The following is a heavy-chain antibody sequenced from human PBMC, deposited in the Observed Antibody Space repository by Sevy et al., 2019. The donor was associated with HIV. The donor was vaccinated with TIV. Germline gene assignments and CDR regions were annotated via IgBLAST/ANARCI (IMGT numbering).Heavy chain of an antibody. Sequence: GGSLRLSCAASGFTFSSYGMHWVRQAPGKGLEWVAVISYDGSNKYYADSVKGLFTISRDNSKNTLYLQMNSLRAEDTAVYYCAKDRVRYQTSTCYFDYWGQGTLVTVSS. V-gene: IGHV3-30*18. CDR1: GFTFSSYG. CDR2: ISYDGSNK. J-gene: IGHJ4*02. CDR3: AKDRVRYQTSTCYFDY. D-gene: IGHD2-2*01.